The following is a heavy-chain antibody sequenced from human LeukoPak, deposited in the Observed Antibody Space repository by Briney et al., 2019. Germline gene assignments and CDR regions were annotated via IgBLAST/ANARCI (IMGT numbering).Heavy chain of an antibody. CDR1: GGSFSSNC. Sequence: SETLSLTCTVSGGSFSSNCWSWIRQPPGKGLEWIGCIYASGTTNYNPSLKGRLTISVDTSNSQFSLTVRSVTAADTAVYYCGGRGFWGQGTLVTVSS. V-gene: IGHV4-4*09. D-gene: IGHD3-10*01. CDR2: IYASGTT. CDR3: GGRGF. J-gene: IGHJ4*02.